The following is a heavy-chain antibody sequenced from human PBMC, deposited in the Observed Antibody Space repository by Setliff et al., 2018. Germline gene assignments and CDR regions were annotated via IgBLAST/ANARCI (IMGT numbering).Heavy chain of an antibody. Sequence: PGGSLRLSCAASGFSSSNYWMHWVRQAPGKGLVWVSRINSDGSSTNYADSVKGQFTVSRDNAKNTLYLQMNSLRAEDTAVYYCARDGHNVYYFDYWGLGTLVTVSS. CDR3: ARDGHNVYYFDY. J-gene: IGHJ4*02. D-gene: IGHD1-1*01. CDR1: GFSSSNYW. V-gene: IGHV3-74*01. CDR2: INSDGSST.